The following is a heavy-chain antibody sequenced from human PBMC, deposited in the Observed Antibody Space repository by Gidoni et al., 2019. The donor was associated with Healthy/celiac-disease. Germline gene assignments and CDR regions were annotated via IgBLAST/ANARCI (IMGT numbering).Heavy chain of an antibody. V-gene: IGHV1-8*01. D-gene: IGHD2-2*01. CDR2: MNPNSGNT. CDR1: GYTFTSYD. J-gene: IGHJ6*02. CDR3: ARGDIVVVPAATHYYYYGMDV. Sequence: QVQLVQSGAEVKKPGASVKVSCKASGYTFTSYDINWVRQATGQGLEWMGWMNPNSGNTGYAQKFQGRVTMTRNTSISTAYMELSSLRSEDTAVYYCARGDIVVVPAATHYYYYGMDVWGQGTTVTVSS.